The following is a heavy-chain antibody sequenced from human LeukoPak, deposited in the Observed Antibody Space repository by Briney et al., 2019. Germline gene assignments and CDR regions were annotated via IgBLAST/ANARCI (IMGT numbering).Heavy chain of an antibody. Sequence: PSETLSLTCTVSGGSISSSSYYRGWIRQPPGKGLEWIGSIYYSGSTYYNPSLKSRVTISVDTSKNQFSLKLSSVTAADTAVYYCARDPTVVTPDGDYWGQGTLVTVSS. V-gene: IGHV4-39*07. CDR1: GGSISSSSYY. CDR2: IYYSGST. J-gene: IGHJ4*02. D-gene: IGHD4-23*01. CDR3: ARDPTVVTPDGDY.